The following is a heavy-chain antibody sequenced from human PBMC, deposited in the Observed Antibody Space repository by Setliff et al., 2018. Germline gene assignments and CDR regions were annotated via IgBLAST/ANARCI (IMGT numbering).Heavy chain of an antibody. CDR3: ARDVFDFRTGQGGP. J-gene: IGHJ5*02. CDR2: VYYSGYT. D-gene: IGHD3-3*01. CDR1: GGSVSSTSHY. V-gene: IGHV4-39*07. Sequence: SETLSLTCNVSGGSVSSTSHYWGWIRQPPGKGMEWIGSVYYSGYTYYNPSLQSRVTISVDMSKNQFSMKLTSVTAADTAVYYCARDVFDFRTGQGGPWGQGTRVTVSS.